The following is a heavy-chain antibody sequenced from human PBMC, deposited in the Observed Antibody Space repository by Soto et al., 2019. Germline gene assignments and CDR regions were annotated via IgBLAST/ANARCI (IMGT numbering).Heavy chain of an antibody. J-gene: IGHJ6*02. CDR2: ISYDGSNQ. CDR3: AKDRGQQLFRPYGMDV. CDR1: GFTFSIHG. D-gene: IGHD6-6*01. V-gene: IGHV3-30*18. Sequence: QVQLVESGGGVVQPGRSLRLSCAASGFTFSIHGMHWVRQAPGKGLEWVAVISYDGSNQYYADSVKGRFTISRDNSKNTVYLQMNNLRAEDTAVYYCAKDRGQQLFRPYGMDVWGQGTTVTVSS.